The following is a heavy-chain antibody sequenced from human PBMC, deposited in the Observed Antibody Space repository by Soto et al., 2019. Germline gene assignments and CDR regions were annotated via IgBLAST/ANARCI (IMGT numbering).Heavy chain of an antibody. CDR1: GGSISSYY. Sequence: QVQLQESGPGLVKPSETLSLTCTVSGGSISSYYWSWIRQPPGKGLEWIGYIYYSGSTNYNPSLKSRVTISVDTSKNQFSLKLSSVTAADTAVYYCARVDSSGYYPYYYYYGMDVWGQGTTVTVSS. V-gene: IGHV4-59*01. D-gene: IGHD3-22*01. CDR3: ARVDSSGYYPYYYYYGMDV. J-gene: IGHJ6*02. CDR2: IYYSGST.